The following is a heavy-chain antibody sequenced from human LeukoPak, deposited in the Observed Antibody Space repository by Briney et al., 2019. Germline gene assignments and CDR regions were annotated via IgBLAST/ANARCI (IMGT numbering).Heavy chain of an antibody. V-gene: IGHV3-72*01. CDR3: LAWIEGVGY. CDR1: GFTFSDHY. J-gene: IGHJ4*02. D-gene: IGHD5-12*01. Sequence: GGSLRLSCAASGFTFSDHYMDWVRQAPGKGLEWVGRTKNKVKSYTTEYAASVTGRFSISRDDPKNLLFLQMNSLKPEDTAVYYCLAWIEGVGYWGQGTLVTVSS. CDR2: TKNKVKSYTT.